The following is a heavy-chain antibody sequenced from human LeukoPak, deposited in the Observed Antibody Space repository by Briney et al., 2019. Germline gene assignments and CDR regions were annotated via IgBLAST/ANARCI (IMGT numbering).Heavy chain of an antibody. CDR3: ARVMGASWFFYLDV. CDR2: IYTSGST. J-gene: IGHJ6*03. V-gene: IGHV4-4*07. Sequence: SETLSLTCTVSGGSISSYYWSWIRQPAGKGLEWIGRIYTSGSTNYNPSLKSRVTMSVDTSKNQFSLKLNSVTAADTAVYYCARVMGASWFFYLDVWGKGTTVTVSS. CDR1: GGSISSYY. D-gene: IGHD3-16*02.